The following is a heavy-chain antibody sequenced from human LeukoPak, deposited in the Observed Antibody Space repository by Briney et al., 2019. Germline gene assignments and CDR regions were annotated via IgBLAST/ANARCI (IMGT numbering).Heavy chain of an antibody. D-gene: IGHD2-2*01. CDR2: ISTYNGNT. V-gene: IGHV1-18*01. CDR1: GYTFISYG. J-gene: IGHJ4*02. CDR3: ARGTIVVVPAAMVDY. Sequence: ASVKVSCKASGYTFISYGITWVRQAPGQGLEWMGWISTYNGNTNYAQNLQGRVTMTTDTSTSTAYMELSSLRSEDTAVYYCARGTIVVVPAAMVDYWGQGTLVTVSS.